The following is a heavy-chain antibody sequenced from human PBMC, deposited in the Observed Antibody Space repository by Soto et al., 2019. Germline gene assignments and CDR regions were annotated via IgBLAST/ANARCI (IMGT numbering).Heavy chain of an antibody. CDR3: AKVGIAASLPNWFDP. CDR2: ITYDGSKK. J-gene: IGHJ5*02. V-gene: IGHV3-30*18. D-gene: IGHD6-6*01. Sequence: GGSPRLSCAASGFTFSSYGMHWVRQAPGKGLEGVAVITYDGSKKKNADSVKGRFTISRDKSKNTLYLQMNSLRAEDTAVYYCAKVGIAASLPNWFDPWGQGTLVTVSS. CDR1: GFTFSSYG.